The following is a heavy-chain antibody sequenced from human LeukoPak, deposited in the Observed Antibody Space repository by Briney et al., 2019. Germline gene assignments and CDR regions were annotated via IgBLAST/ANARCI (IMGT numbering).Heavy chain of an antibody. D-gene: IGHD2-2*01. CDR2: IIPIFGTA. Sequence: GASVKVSCKASGGTFSSYAISWVRQAPGQGLEWMGGIIPIFGTANYAQKFQGRVTITADESTSTAYMELSSLRSEDTAVYYCARLEGYCSSTSCPEGFDYWGQGTLVTVSS. CDR1: GGTFSSYA. CDR3: ARLEGYCSSTSCPEGFDY. J-gene: IGHJ4*02. V-gene: IGHV1-69*13.